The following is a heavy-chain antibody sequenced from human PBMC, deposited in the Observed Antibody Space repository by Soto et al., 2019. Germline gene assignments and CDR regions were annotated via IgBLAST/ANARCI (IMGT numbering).Heavy chain of an antibody. D-gene: IGHD2-8*02. J-gene: IGHJ6*02. Sequence: SETLSLTCAVYGGSFSGYYWSWIRQLPGKGLEWIGEINHSGSTNYNPSLKSRVTISVDTSKNQFSLKLSSVTAADTAVYYCARGQGDTDGMDVWGQGTTVTVSS. V-gene: IGHV4-34*01. CDR2: INHSGST. CDR1: GGSFSGYY. CDR3: ARGQGDTDGMDV.